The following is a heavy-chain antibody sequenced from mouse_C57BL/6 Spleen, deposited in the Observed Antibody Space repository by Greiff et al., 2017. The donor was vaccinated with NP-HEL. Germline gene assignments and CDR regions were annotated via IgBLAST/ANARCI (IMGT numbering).Heavy chain of an antibody. V-gene: IGHV1-82*01. CDR2: IYPGDGDT. CDR1: GYAFSSSW. J-gene: IGHJ3*01. CDR3: ARCYDGSSSWFAD. Sequence: VQLQQSGPELVKPGASVKISCKASGYAFSSSWMNWVKQRPGKGLEWIGRIYPGDGDTNYNGNFKGKATLTADKSSSTAYMQLSSLTSEDSAVYFCARCYDGSSSWFADWGKGTLVTVSA. D-gene: IGHD1-1*01.